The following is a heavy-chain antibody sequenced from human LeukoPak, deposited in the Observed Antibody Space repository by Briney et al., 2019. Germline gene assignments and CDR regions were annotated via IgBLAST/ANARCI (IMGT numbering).Heavy chain of an antibody. J-gene: IGHJ6*02. V-gene: IGHV5-51*01. D-gene: IGHD6-6*01. CDR1: GYSFTNYW. CDR3: ARLQSSSSRYYYYGMDV. Sequence: GESLKISCKGSGYSFTNYWIAWVRQMPGKGLEWMGIIYPVDSDTRYSPSFQGQVTISADKSISTAYLQWSGLKASDTAMYYCARLQSSSSRYYYYGMDVWGQGTTVTVSS. CDR2: IYPVDSDT.